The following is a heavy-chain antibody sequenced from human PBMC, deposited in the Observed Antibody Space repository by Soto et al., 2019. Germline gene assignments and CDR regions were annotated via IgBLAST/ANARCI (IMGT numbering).Heavy chain of an antibody. CDR3: ARAYYYDSSGYGFDY. CDR2: IYYSGST. Sequence: SETLSLTCTVSGGSISSYYWSWIRQPPGKGLEWIGYIYYSGSTNYNPSLKSRVTITVDTYKNQFPLKLSSVTAADTAVYYCARAYYYDSSGYGFDYWGQGTLVTVSS. J-gene: IGHJ4*02. V-gene: IGHV4-59*01. D-gene: IGHD3-22*01. CDR1: GGSISSYY.